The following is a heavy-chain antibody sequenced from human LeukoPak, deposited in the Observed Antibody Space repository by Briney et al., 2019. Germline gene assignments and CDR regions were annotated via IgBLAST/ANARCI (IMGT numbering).Heavy chain of an antibody. CDR1: GFTFSSYA. V-gene: IGHV3-23*01. CDR2: ISGSGGST. D-gene: IGHD2-2*01. J-gene: IGHJ3*02. Sequence: GGSLRLSCAASGFTFSSYAMSWVRQAPGKGLEWVSAISGSGGSTYYADSVKGRFTISRDNSKNTLYLQMNSLRAEDTAVYYCATGYCSSTRCELARLGGDGAFDIWGQGTMVTVSS. CDR3: ATGYCSSTRCELARLGGDGAFDI.